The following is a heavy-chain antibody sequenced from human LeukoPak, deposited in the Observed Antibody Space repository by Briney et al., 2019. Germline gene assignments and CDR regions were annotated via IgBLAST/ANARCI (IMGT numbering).Heavy chain of an antibody. J-gene: IGHJ4*02. CDR1: GFTFSNYW. Sequence: GGSLRLSCAASGFTFSNYWMIWVRQAPGKGLEWVASIKQDGSEKQYVGSVRGRFTISRDNAKNPLYLQMNSLRAEDTAVYYCARLPEIAAPSYFDYWGQGTLVTVSS. CDR3: ARLPEIAAPSYFDY. D-gene: IGHD6-6*01. V-gene: IGHV3-7*01. CDR2: IKQDGSEK.